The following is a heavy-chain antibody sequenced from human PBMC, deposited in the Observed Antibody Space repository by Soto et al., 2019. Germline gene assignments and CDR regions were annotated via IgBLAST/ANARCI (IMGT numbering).Heavy chain of an antibody. D-gene: IGHD3-10*01. Sequence: PSETLSLTCAVSGGSISSSNWWSWVRQPPGKGLEWIGEIYHSGSTNYNPSLKSRVTISVDKSKNQFSLKLSSVTAADTAVYYCARAVSGFGQLFPFDYWGQGTLVTVSS. CDR3: ARAVSGFGQLFPFDY. CDR1: GGSISSSNW. J-gene: IGHJ4*02. V-gene: IGHV4-4*02. CDR2: IYHSGST.